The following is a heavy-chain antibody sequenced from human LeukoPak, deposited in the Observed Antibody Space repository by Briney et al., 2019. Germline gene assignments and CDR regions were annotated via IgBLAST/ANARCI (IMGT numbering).Heavy chain of an antibody. V-gene: IGHV4-34*01. CDR1: GGSFSGYY. D-gene: IGHD6-13*01. J-gene: IGHJ4*02. CDR3: ARVSGAAGTGDFDY. CDR2: INHSGST. Sequence: SETLSLTCAVYGGSFSGYYWSWIRQPPGKGLEWIGEINHSGSTNYNPPLKSRVTISVDKSKNQFSLKLSSVTAADTAVYYCARVSGAAGTGDFDYWGQGTLVTVSS.